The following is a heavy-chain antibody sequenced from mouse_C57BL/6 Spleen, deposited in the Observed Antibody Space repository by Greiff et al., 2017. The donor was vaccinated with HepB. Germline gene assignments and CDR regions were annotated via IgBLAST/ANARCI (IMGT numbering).Heavy chain of an antibody. CDR2: IYPGDGDT. J-gene: IGHJ3*01. CDR3: ARSSDYDVWFAY. CDR1: GYAFSSYW. V-gene: IGHV1-80*01. Sequence: QVQLQQSGAELVKPGASVKISCKASGYAFSSYWMNWVKQRPGKGLEWIGQIYPGDGDTNYNGKFKGKATLTADKSSSTAYMQLSSLTSEDSAVYFCARSSDYDVWFAYWGQGTLVTVSA. D-gene: IGHD2-4*01.